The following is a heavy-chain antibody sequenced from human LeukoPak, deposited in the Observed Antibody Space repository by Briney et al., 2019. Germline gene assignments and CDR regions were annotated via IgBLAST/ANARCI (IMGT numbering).Heavy chain of an antibody. CDR2: MNNGTGET. CDR1: GFSFSTSP. D-gene: IGHD2-15*01. J-gene: IGHJ6*02. CDR3: ATTRCDLLDV. Sequence: GGPLRLSCAASGFSFSTSPMSWARQPPGKGLVWVSAMNNGTGETFYPDSVKGRVSISRDDSKSTVYLQMNSLRAEGTGTYYCATTRCDLLDVGGPGTAVSVSS. V-gene: IGHV3-23*01.